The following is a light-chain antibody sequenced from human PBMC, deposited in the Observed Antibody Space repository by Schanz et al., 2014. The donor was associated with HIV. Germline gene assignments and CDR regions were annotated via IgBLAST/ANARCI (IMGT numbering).Light chain of an antibody. CDR1: QDISNY. CDR3: QQANSFPRT. J-gene: IGKJ3*01. V-gene: IGKV1-27*01. Sequence: DIQMTQSPSSLSASVGDRITITCRASQDISNYLAWYQQKPGKVPRLLIYAASTLHLGVPSRFSGTGSGTDFTLTITSLQPEDFATYFCQQANSFPRTFGPGTTVDIK. CDR2: AAS.